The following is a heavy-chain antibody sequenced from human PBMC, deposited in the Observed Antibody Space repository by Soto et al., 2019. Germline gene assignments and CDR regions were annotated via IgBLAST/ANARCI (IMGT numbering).Heavy chain of an antibody. CDR2: ISEDGARS. CDR3: ARDTFSSDSQSYGRSFTYYGMDA. D-gene: IGHD2-21*01. V-gene: IGHV3-30*09. CDR1: GFTFRSYA. Sequence: PGGSLRLSCEASGFTFRSYAMHWVRQTPVQGLEWAALISEDGARSYYADSVRGRVAISRDNSKNTVYLQMNSLRPEDTALYYCARDTFSSDSQSYGRSFTYYGMDAWGQGTTVTVSS. J-gene: IGHJ6*02.